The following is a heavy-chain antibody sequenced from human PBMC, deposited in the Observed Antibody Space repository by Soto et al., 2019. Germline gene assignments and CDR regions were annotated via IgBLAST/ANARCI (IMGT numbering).Heavy chain of an antibody. D-gene: IGHD2-2*01. V-gene: IGHV3-73*01. CDR3: TRQIRHSNCSSTSCYLSYYYYYMDV. CDR1: GFTFSGSA. J-gene: IGHJ6*03. CDR2: IRSKANSYAT. Sequence: GGSLRLSCAASGFTFSGSAMHWVRQASGKGLEWVGRIRSKANSYATAYAASVKGRFTISRDDSKNTAYLQMNSLKTEDTAVYYCTRQIRHSNCSSTSCYLSYYYYYMDVWGKGTTVTVSS.